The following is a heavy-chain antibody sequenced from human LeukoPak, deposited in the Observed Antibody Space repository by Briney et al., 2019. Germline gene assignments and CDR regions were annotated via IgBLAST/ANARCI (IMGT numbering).Heavy chain of an antibody. J-gene: IGHJ4*02. D-gene: IGHD3-10*01. V-gene: IGHV1-2*02. CDR3: ARGVLWSSRQLFDY. CDR2: INPNSGGT. Sequence: ASVKVSCKASGYTFTGYYMHWVRQAPGQGLEWMGWINPNSGGTNYAQKFQGRVTMTRDTSISTAYMELSRLRSDDTAVYYCARGVLWSSRQLFDYWGQRTLVTVSS. CDR1: GYTFTGYY.